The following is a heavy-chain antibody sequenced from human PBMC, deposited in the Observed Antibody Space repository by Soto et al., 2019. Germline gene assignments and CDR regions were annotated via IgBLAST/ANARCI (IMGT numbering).Heavy chain of an antibody. CDR3: ARYYYDSSGYGGMDV. Sequence: EVQLVEYGGGLVQPGWSLRLSCAAFGFKISRCSMNWVRQATGGGGARVAYISDSGSNTLYADLVEGLFTASRDTAKNLLYLQKSGRTDENRAVYCCARYYYDSSGYGGMDVWGQGTTVTVSS. V-gene: IGHV3-48*02. CDR1: GFKISRCS. CDR2: ISDSGSNT. J-gene: IGHJ6*02. D-gene: IGHD3-22*01.